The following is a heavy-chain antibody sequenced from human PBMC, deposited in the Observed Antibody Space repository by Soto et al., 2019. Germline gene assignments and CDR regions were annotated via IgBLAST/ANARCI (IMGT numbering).Heavy chain of an antibody. J-gene: IGHJ3*02. D-gene: IGHD2-2*01. CDR3: ARGGYQLLFAFDI. CDR1: GFTSSSYW. CDR2: INSDGSST. Sequence: GGSLRLSCAASGFTSSSYWMHWVRQAPGKGLVWVSRINSDGSSTSYADSVKGRFTISRDNAKNTLYLQMNSLRAEDTAVYYCARGGYQLLFAFDIWGQGTMVTVSS. V-gene: IGHV3-74*01.